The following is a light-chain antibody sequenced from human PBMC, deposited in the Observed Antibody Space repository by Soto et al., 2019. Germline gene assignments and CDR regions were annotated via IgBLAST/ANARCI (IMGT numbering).Light chain of an antibody. V-gene: IGKV3-20*01. CDR1: QSVTSRD. Sequence: ETVLTQSPGTLSLSPGERATLSCRASQSVTSRDLAWYQQKPGQAPRLLIYGASNRATGIPDRLSGSGSGTEFTLTISRLEPEDFAVYYCQQYITSPPMYTFGQGTKLEIK. CDR2: GAS. CDR3: QQYITSPPMYT. J-gene: IGKJ2*01.